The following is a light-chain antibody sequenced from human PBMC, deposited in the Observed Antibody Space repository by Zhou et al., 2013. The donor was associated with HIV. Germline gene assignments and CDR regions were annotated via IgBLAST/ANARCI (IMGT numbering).Light chain of an antibody. CDR2: ASS. CDR3: QQSYSTPPT. Sequence: DIQVTQSPSSLSASIGDTVTITCQTSEGISNYLNWYQQKLGAAPKLLISASSILQHGVPSRFTASGSGTDFTLTITTLQSEDFATYYCQQSYSTPPTFGQGTRLDI. J-gene: IGKJ5*01. V-gene: IGKV1-39*01. CDR1: EGISNY.